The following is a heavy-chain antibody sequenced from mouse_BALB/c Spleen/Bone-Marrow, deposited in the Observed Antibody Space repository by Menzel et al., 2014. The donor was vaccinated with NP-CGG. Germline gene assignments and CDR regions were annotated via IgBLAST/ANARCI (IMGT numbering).Heavy chain of an antibody. CDR2: INPDSSTI. J-gene: IGHJ3*01. CDR3: TRLHYYGYSAY. D-gene: IGHD1-2*01. CDR1: GFDFSRYW. V-gene: IGHV4-1*02. Sequence: ESGGGLVQPGGSLKLSCAASGFDFSRYWMSWVRQAPGKGLEWIGEINPDSSTINYTPSLKDKFIISRVNAKNXLYLQKSKVRSEDTALYYCTRLHYYGYSAYWGQGTLVTVST.